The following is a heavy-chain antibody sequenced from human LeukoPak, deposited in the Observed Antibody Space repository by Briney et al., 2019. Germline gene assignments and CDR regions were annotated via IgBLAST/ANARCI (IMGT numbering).Heavy chain of an antibody. CDR2: ISGSGVAT. V-gene: IGHV3-23*01. CDR1: GFTFSSYA. D-gene: IGHD6-13*01. Sequence: SGGSLRLSCAASGFTFSSYAMSWVRQAPGKGLEWVSSISGSGVATYSADSVKGRFTISRDNSKNTLYLQMSSLRAEDTAVYYCAKGWGYSSSQGYYFDYWGQGTLVTVSS. CDR3: AKGWGYSSSQGYYFDY. J-gene: IGHJ4*02.